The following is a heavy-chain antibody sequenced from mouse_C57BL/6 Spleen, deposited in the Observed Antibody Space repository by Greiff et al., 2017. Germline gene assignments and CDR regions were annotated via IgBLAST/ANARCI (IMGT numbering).Heavy chain of an antibody. CDR1: GYAFSSSW. CDR2: IYPGDGDT. V-gene: IGHV1-82*01. J-gene: IGHJ4*01. CDR3: ARSQLDYYAMDY. D-gene: IGHD4-1*02. Sequence: QVQLKESGPELVKPGASVKISCKASGYAFSSSWMNWVKQRPGKGLEWIGRIYPGDGDTNYNGKFKGKATLTADKSSSTAYMQLSSLTSEDSAVYFCARSQLDYYAMDYWGQGTSVTVSS.